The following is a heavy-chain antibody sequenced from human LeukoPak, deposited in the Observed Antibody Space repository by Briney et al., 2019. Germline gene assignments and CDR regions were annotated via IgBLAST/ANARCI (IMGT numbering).Heavy chain of an antibody. CDR1: GGSFSGYY. J-gene: IGHJ5*02. CDR3: VRIQLWLRSWFDP. CDR2: INHSGNT. V-gene: IGHV4-34*01. Sequence: SETLSLTCAVYGGSFSGYYWSWIRQPPGKGLEWIGEINHSGNTNYNPSLKSRVTISVDTSKNQFSLKLSSVTAADTAVYYCVRIQLWLRSWFDPWGQGTLVTVSS. D-gene: IGHD5-18*01.